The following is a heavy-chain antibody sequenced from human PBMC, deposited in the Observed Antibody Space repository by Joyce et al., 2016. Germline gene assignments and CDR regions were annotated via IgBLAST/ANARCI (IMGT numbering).Heavy chain of an antibody. V-gene: IGHV3-23*01. CDR3: AKHSSSSYYSGMDV. CDR2: TSASGGSK. J-gene: IGHJ6*02. Sequence: EVQVLESGGGLIQPGGSLRLSCAASGFTFSSYAMSLVRQAPGKGLEWVSGTSASGGSKYYADAVKGRFTISRDNSKNTLYLQMNSLRAEDTAVYYCAKHSSSSYYSGMDVWGQGTTVTVSS. CDR1: GFTFSSYA. D-gene: IGHD6-6*01.